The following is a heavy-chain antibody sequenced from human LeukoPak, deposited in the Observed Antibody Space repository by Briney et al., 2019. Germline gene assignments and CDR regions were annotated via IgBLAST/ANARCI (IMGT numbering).Heavy chain of an antibody. J-gene: IGHJ4*02. CDR1: GGSISRYY. V-gene: IGHV4-59*01. CDR3: AREVVTGASPFDY. CDR2: IYYSGST. D-gene: IGHD2-21*02. Sequence: SETLSLTCTVSGGSISRYYWNWIRQPPGKGLEWIGYIYYSGSTNYNPSLKSRVTISVDTSKNQFSLKLSSVTAADTAVYYCAREVVTGASPFDYWGQGTLVTVSS.